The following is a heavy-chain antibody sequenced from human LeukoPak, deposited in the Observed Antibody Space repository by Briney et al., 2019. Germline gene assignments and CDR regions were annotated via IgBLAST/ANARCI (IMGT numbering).Heavy chain of an antibody. V-gene: IGHV3-74*01. CDR3: AKDPDRGYFDY. J-gene: IGHJ4*02. CDR2: INTNGGGA. CDR1: GFTFGSYW. Sequence: GGSLRLSCAASGFTFGSYWMHWVRQAPGKGLVWLSRINTNGGGASYADSVKGRFTSSRDNSKNTLYLQMNSLRAEDTAVYYCAKDPDRGYFDYWGQGTLVTVSS.